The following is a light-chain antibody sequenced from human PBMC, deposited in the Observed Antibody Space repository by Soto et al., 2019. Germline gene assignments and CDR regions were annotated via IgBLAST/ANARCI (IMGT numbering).Light chain of an antibody. Sequence: IHLTQSPSSLSASVGDRDTITCRARQSISSYVNWYQQKKGEXHNXXNYASTSLQSRVPSRFSGSASGTDLTINISSLQPEDGVTYYGQQSYSTPWTFGRGTKVDIK. CDR1: QSISSY. J-gene: IGKJ1*01. CDR3: QQSYSTPWT. V-gene: IGKV1-39*01. CDR2: AST.